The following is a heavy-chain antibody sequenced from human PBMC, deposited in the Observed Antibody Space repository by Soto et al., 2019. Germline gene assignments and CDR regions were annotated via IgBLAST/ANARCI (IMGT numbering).Heavy chain of an antibody. CDR3: ARDRPGGYYDSSGYYEYFDY. J-gene: IGHJ4*02. V-gene: IGHV4-31*03. CDR2: IYYSGRT. D-gene: IGHD3-22*01. CDR1: GGSISSGGYY. Sequence: QVQLQESGPGLVKPSQTLSLTCTVSGGSISSGGYYWSWIRQHPGKGLEWIGYIYYSGRTYYNPSLKSRVTIAVNTSTNQYSLNLSSVTAADTAVYYCARDRPGGYYDSSGYYEYFDYWGQGTLVTVSS.